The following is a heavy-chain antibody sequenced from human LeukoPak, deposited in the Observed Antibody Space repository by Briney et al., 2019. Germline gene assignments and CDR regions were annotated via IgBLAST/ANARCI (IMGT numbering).Heavy chain of an antibody. J-gene: IGHJ4*02. CDR3: AREEAG. V-gene: IGHV4-39*02. CDR1: GVSISSSSYY. D-gene: IGHD6-13*01. CDR2: IYYSGST. Sequence: SETLSLTCTVSGVSISSSSYYWGWIRQPPGKGLEWIGSIYYSGSTYYNPSLKSRVTISVDTSENQFSLKLSSVTAADTAVYYCAREEAGGGQGTLVTVSS.